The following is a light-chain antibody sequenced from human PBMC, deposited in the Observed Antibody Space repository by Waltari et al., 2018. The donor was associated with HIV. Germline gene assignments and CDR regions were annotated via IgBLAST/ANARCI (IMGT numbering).Light chain of an antibody. J-gene: IGKJ5*01. CDR3: QQSYSTPRT. CDR2: AAS. CDR1: QSISSY. V-gene: IGKV1-39*01. Sequence: DIQMTQSPSSLSASVGDRVTITCRASQSISSYLNWYQQKPGKAPNLLIYAASSLQGGVPSRFSGSGSVTDFTLTINSLQPEDFATYYCQQSYSTPRTFCQGTRLEIK.